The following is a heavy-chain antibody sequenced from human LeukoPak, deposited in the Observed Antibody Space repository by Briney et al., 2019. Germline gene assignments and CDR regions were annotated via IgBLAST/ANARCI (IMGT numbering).Heavy chain of an antibody. CDR1: GYTFTGYY. Sequence: ASLKVSCKASGYTFTGYYMHWVRQAPGQGLEWMGWINPNSGGTNYAQKFQGRVTMTRDTSISTAYMELSRLRSDDTAVYYCARDKTEYYDSSGFDYWGQGTLVTVSS. J-gene: IGHJ4*02. V-gene: IGHV1-2*02. CDR2: INPNSGGT. D-gene: IGHD3-22*01. CDR3: ARDKTEYYDSSGFDY.